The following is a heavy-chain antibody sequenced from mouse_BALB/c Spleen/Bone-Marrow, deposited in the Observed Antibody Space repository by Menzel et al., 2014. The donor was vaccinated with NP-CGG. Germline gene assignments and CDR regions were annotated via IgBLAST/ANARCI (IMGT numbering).Heavy chain of an antibody. Sequence: QVQLQQSGAELVRPGSSVKISCKASGYPFSSYWMNWVKQRPGQGLEGIGQIYPGDGETNYNGKFKGNATLTADKSSSTAYMQLISLTSEDSAVYFCARKYGDYWGQGTTLTVSS. D-gene: IGHD2-10*02. CDR3: ARKYGDY. CDR2: IYPGDGET. J-gene: IGHJ2*01. V-gene: IGHV1-80*01. CDR1: GYPFSSYW.